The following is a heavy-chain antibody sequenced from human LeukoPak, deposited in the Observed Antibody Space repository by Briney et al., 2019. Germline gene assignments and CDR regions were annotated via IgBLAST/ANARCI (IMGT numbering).Heavy chain of an antibody. V-gene: IGHV5-51*01. Sequence: GESLKISCKSSGDMFTSYWIGWVRQMPGKGLEWMGIIYPGDSAVKYSPSFQGQVTISADNSINTAYLQWSSLKASDTGIYFCARLGGPHSPFDNWGQGTRVIVSS. J-gene: IGHJ4*02. CDR3: ARLGGPHSPFDN. CDR2: IYPGDSAV. CDR1: GDMFTSYW. D-gene: IGHD2-15*01.